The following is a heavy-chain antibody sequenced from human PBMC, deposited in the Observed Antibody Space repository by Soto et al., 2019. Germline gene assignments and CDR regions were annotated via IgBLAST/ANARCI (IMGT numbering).Heavy chain of an antibody. CDR2: IYHSGNT. J-gene: IGHJ4*02. CDR1: GGSISSSVYS. Sequence: SETLSLTCAVSGGSISSSVYSWSWIRQPLGKGLEWVGYIYHSGNTNYNPSLKSRVTISVDTSKNQFSLKLSSVTAADTAVYYCARLEGTLRYFDWLPSQYYFDYWGQGTLVTVSS. D-gene: IGHD3-9*01. V-gene: IGHV4-30-2*02. CDR3: ARLEGTLRYFDWLPSQYYFDY.